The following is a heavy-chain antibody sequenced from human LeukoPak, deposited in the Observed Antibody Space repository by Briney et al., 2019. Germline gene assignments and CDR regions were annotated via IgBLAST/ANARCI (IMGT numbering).Heavy chain of an antibody. Sequence: GGSLRLSCAASGFTFSSYGMHWVRQAPGKGLEWVAVISYDGSNKYYADSVKGRFTISRDNSKNTLYLQMNSLRAEDTAVYYCARAGGPYDILTGYTVYYFDYWGQGTLVTVSS. J-gene: IGHJ4*02. V-gene: IGHV3-30*03. D-gene: IGHD3-9*01. CDR1: GFTFSSYG. CDR2: ISYDGSNK. CDR3: ARAGGPYDILTGYTVYYFDY.